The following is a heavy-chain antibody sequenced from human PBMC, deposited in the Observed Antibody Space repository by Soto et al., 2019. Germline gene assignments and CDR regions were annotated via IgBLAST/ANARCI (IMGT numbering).Heavy chain of an antibody. CDR1: GFTFREAW. CDR3: WGSAY. J-gene: IGHJ4*02. Sequence: EVQLVESGGGLVKPGGSLRVSCAASGFTFREAWMNWVRQAPGKGLEWVGRIKSRTDGGTIEYATPVKGRFIISRDDSKITLYLQKDSRKTEDTALYYCWGSAYWGQGTLVTVSS. CDR2: IKSRTDGGTI. V-gene: IGHV3-15*07. D-gene: IGHD3-16*01.